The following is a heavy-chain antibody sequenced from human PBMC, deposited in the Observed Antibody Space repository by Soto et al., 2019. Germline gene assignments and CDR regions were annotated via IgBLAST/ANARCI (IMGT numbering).Heavy chain of an antibody. CDR1: GFTFSNYA. CDR2: IASDGKDK. D-gene: IGHD6-13*01. V-gene: IGHV3-30*18. J-gene: IGHJ4*02. Sequence: GGSLRLSCAASGFTFSNYAIHWVRQAPGKGLEWVAVIASDGKDKRYADSVKGRFTISRDNSKNTVYLQMNSLRGEDTAVYYCAKDGAIAAADYFFDYWGQGSLVTVS. CDR3: AKDGAIAAADYFFDY.